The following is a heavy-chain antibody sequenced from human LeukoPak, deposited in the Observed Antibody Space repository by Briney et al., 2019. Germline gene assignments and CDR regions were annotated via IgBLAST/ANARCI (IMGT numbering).Heavy chain of an antibody. CDR2: IIGSGDLI. CDR1: GFTFSSYS. V-gene: IGHV3-48*02. CDR3: ARVDWMIGAFDI. Sequence: GGSLRLSCAASGFTFSSYSMNWVRQAPGKGLEWVSFIIGSGDLIYYADSVKGRFTISRDNAKNSLYLQMNSLRDEDTAVYYCARVDWMIGAFDIWGQGTMVTVSS. J-gene: IGHJ3*02. D-gene: IGHD3-22*01.